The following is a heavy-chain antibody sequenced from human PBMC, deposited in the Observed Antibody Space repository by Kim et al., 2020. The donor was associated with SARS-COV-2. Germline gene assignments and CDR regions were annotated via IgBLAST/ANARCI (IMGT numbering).Heavy chain of an antibody. J-gene: IGHJ3*01. V-gene: IGHV3-66*01. D-gene: IGHD2-15*01. Sequence: DSVKSRFTISRDKSKNTLYLKMTSLRAEDTAVYYCAGIHGQVVAAMAFDFWGQGTMVTVSS. CDR3: AGIHGQVVAAMAFDF.